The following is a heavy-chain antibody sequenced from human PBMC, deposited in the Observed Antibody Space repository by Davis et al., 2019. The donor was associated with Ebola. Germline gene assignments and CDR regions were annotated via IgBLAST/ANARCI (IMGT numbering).Heavy chain of an antibody. V-gene: IGHV3-23*01. CDR3: AKDSPELAAYFDY. CDR1: GFIFSSYV. CDR2: LGLSADT. D-gene: IGHD5-24*01. Sequence: GESLKISCAPSGFIFSSYVMSWVRQAPGQGLEWVSTLGLSADTYYADSVKGRFTISRHNSQNTLYLQMNSLRAEDTAVYYCAKDSPELAAYFDYWGQGTLVTVSS. J-gene: IGHJ4*02.